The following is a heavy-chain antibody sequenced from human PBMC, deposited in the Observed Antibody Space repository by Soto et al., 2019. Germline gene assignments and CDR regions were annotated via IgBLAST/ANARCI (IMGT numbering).Heavy chain of an antibody. V-gene: IGHV4-59*08. CDR3: ARLGDWNYPYFDY. CDR2: IYYSGST. J-gene: IGHJ4*02. Sequence: SETLSLTCTVSGGSISSYYWSWIRQPPGKGLEWIGYIYYSGSTNYNPSLKSRVTISVDTSKNQFSLKLSSVTAADTAVYYCARLGDWNYPYFDYWGQGTLVTVSS. CDR1: GGSISSYY. D-gene: IGHD1-7*01.